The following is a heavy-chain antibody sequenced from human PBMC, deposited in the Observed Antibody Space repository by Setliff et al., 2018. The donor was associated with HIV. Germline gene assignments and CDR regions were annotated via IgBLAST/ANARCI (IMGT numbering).Heavy chain of an antibody. D-gene: IGHD3-16*01. CDR3: AKGVKWLDP. V-gene: IGHV3-48*04. Sequence: GGSLRLSCAASGFTFSSYSMNWVRQAPGKGLEWVSYISSGSGTTYYADSVKGRFTISRDDSKNTVYLQMHSLRVDDTAAYHCAKGVKWLDPWGQGTLVTVSS. CDR1: GFTFSSYS. CDR2: ISSGSGTT. J-gene: IGHJ5*02.